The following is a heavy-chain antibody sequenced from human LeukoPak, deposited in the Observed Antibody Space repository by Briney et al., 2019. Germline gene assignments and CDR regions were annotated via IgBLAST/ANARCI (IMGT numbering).Heavy chain of an antibody. CDR3: TRGPPDGSGNYYPGDF. Sequence: GGSPRLSCAASGFTFSSHWMHWVRQAPGKGLVWVSRISSDGTNTNYADSVKGRFTISRDNAKNTLYLQMNSLRVEDTAVYYCTRGPPDGSGNYYPGDFWGQGTLVTVSS. CDR2: ISSDGTNT. D-gene: IGHD3-10*01. V-gene: IGHV3-74*01. CDR1: GFTFSSHW. J-gene: IGHJ4*02.